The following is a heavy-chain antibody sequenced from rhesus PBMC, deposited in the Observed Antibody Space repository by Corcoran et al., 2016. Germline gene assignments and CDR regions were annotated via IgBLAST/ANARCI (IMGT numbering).Heavy chain of an antibody. Sequence: EVQLVESGGGLVQPGGSLRLSGAASGFTFSNYWMSWVRQAPGQGLGWVGRIKNKDDGGTAAYAESVKGRFTISSDDSKNTLYLQMNSRKTEDTAVYYCTRGGYYNIWTYNRFDVWGPGVLVTVSS. V-gene: IGHV3-16*01. CDR2: IKNKDDGGTA. CDR3: TRGGYYNIWTYNRFDV. CDR1: GFTFSNYW. J-gene: IGHJ5-1*01. D-gene: IGHD3-3*01.